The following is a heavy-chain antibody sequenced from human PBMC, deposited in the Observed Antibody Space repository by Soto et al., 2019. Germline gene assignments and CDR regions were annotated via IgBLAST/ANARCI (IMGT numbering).Heavy chain of an antibody. CDR3: ANTLRGYGLYYFDY. D-gene: IGHD5-18*01. CDR1: GFTFSSYA. V-gene: IGHV3-23*01. CDR2: ISGSGGST. J-gene: IGHJ4*02. Sequence: EVQLLESGGGLVQPGGSLRLSCAASGFTFSSYAMSWVRQAPGKGLEWVSGISGSGGSTYYADSVKGRFTISRDNSKNTLVLQRSSLRAEDTAVYYCANTLRGYGLYYFDYWGQGTLVTVSS.